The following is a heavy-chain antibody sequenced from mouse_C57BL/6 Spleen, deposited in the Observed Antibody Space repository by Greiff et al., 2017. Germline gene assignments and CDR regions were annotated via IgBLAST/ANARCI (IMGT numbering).Heavy chain of an antibody. D-gene: IGHD2-14*01. CDR1: GFTFSSYT. V-gene: IGHV5-9*01. J-gene: IGHJ2*01. CDR2: ISGGGGNT. Sequence: EVKVVESGGGLVKPGGSLKLSCAASGFTFSSYTMSWVRQTPEKRLEWVATISGGGGNTYYPDSVKGRFTISRDNAKNTLYLQMSRLRSEDTALYYCARPHHRGYFDYWGQGTTLTVSS. CDR3: ARPHHRGYFDY.